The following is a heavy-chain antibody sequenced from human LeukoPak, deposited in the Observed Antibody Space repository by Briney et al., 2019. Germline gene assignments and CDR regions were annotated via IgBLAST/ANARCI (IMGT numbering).Heavy chain of an antibody. CDR2: LLYDGNTK. D-gene: IGHD1-14*01. CDR1: GFTFRNFG. V-gene: IGHV3-33*01. J-gene: IGHJ6*03. Sequence: PGGSLRLSCAASGFTFRNFGMHWVRQAPGKGLEWVAALLYDGNTKHYADSVKGRFTISRDISKNTFYLQMNSLTAEDTAVYYCARDHRPEIQYYYMDVWGKGTTVAVSS. CDR3: ARDHRPEIQYYYMDV.